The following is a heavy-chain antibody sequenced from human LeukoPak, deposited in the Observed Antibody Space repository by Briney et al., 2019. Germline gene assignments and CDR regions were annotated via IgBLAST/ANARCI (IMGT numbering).Heavy chain of an antibody. J-gene: IGHJ4*02. V-gene: IGHV3-66*01. CDR3: ARGDSATTAFDF. D-gene: IGHD4-17*01. CDR1: GFSVDSVF. Sequence: GGSLRLSCRASGFSVDSVFMNWVRQPPGKGLEWVSFIMPGGHIDYSDSVKGRFTISRDSFKNTLSLQMNSLRVDDSAVYYCARGDSATTAFDFWGQGTLVTVSS. CDR2: IMPGGHI.